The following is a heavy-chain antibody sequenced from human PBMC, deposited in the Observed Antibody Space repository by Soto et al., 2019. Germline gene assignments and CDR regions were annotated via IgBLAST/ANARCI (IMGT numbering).Heavy chain of an antibody. J-gene: IGHJ4*02. Sequence: QVQLVQSGAEVKKPGASVKVSCKASGYTFTSYGISWVRQAPGQGLEWMGWISAYNGNTNYAQKLQGRVTMTTDTSTSTACMELRSLRSDDTAVYYCARDVLRQWLVLPIDYWGQGTLVTVSS. CDR3: ARDVLRQWLVLPIDY. V-gene: IGHV1-18*04. CDR2: ISAYNGNT. CDR1: GYTFTSYG. D-gene: IGHD6-19*01.